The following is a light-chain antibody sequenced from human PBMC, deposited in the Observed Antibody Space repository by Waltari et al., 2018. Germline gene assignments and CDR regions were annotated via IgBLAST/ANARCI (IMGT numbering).Light chain of an antibody. CDR1: SSDIGGYNY. CDR3: NSYTASNSFL. CDR2: DVS. Sequence: QAALTQPPSVSGSPGQSVTISCTGSSSDIGGYNYVSWYQQHPGKAPKLMIYDVSKRPSGVSDRFSGSKSVNTASLTISGLQPEDEADYFCNSYTASNSFLFGGGTRLTVL. J-gene: IGLJ2*01. V-gene: IGLV2-11*01.